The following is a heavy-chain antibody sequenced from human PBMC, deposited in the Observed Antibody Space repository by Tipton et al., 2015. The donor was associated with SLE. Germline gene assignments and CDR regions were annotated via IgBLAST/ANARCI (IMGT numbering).Heavy chain of an antibody. CDR1: GGSITRGGFS. D-gene: IGHD2-21*02. V-gene: IGHV4-30-2*06. Sequence: TLSLTCSVSGGSITRGGFSWNWIWQSPGKGLEWIGYIYHNGITDYNPSLKSRVTISLDMSENQFSLNLTSVSAADTAVYYCSRLSVVTRGGFDYWGQGTPVTVSS. J-gene: IGHJ4*02. CDR2: IYHNGIT. CDR3: SRLSVVTRGGFDY.